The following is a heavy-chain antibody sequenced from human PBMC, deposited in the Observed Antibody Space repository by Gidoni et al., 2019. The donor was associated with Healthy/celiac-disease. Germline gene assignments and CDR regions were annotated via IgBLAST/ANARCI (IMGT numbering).Heavy chain of an antibody. J-gene: IGHJ6*02. CDR3: ANLHSSGYADGMDV. D-gene: IGHD3-22*01. CDR1: GFTLDDYA. CDR2: ISWHSGSI. V-gene: IGHV3-9*01. Sequence: EVQLVESGGGLVQPGRSLRLSCAASGFTLDDYAMPWVRQAPGKGLEWVSGISWHSGSIGYADSVKGRFTISRDNAKNSLYLQMNSLRAEDTALYYCANLHSSGYADGMDVWGQGTTVTVSS.